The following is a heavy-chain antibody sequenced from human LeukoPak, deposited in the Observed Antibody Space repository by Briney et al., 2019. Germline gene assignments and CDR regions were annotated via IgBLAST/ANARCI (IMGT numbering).Heavy chain of an antibody. Sequence: GASVKVSCKASGYTLTGYYLHWVRQAPGQGLESMGWINPNTGATHSAQKFQGRITMTRDSSISTAYMDLSRLRSDDTAVYYCARDRVGSGWPRPYYFEVWGQGTLVTVSS. J-gene: IGHJ4*02. CDR1: GYTLTGYY. V-gene: IGHV1-2*02. D-gene: IGHD6-19*01. CDR3: ARDRVGSGWPRPYYFEV. CDR2: INPNTGAT.